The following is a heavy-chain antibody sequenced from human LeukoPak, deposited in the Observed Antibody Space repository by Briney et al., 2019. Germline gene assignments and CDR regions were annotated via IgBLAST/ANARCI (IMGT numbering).Heavy chain of an antibody. Sequence: GGSLRLSCAASGFTFSSYSMNWVRQAPGKGLEWVSSISSSSSYIYYADPVKGRFTISRDNAENSLYLQMNSLRAEDTAVYYCARRGGATVPFDYWGQGTLVTVSS. CDR1: GFTFSSYS. V-gene: IGHV3-21*01. D-gene: IGHD4-17*01. CDR2: ISSSSSYI. CDR3: ARRGGATVPFDY. J-gene: IGHJ4*02.